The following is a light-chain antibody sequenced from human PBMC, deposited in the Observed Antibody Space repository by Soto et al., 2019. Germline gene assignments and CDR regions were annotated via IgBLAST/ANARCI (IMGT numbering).Light chain of an antibody. J-gene: IGKJ4*01. CDR2: GAS. CDR1: QSISKY. V-gene: IGKV1-39*01. Sequence: DIQMTQSPSSLSASVGDRVTITCRASQSISKYLNWYQQKPGKAPKILIYGASSLQSGVPSRFSVSGSGTDFTLTISSLQPEDFATYYCQQSYSTHAPTCGGGTKVEI. CDR3: QQSYSTHAPT.